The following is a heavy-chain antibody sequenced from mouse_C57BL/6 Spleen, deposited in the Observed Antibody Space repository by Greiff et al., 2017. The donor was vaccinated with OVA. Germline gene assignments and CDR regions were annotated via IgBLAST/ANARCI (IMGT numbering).Heavy chain of an antibody. Sequence: QLQQSGPELVKPGASVKISCKASGYAFSSSWMNWVKQRPGKGLEWIGRIYPGDGDTNYNGKFKGKATLTADKSSSTAYMQLSSLTSEDSAVYFCARRGYGSPFAYWGQGTLVTVSA. CDR3: ARRGYGSPFAY. V-gene: IGHV1-82*01. CDR1: GYAFSSSW. J-gene: IGHJ3*01. CDR2: IYPGDGDT. D-gene: IGHD1-1*01.